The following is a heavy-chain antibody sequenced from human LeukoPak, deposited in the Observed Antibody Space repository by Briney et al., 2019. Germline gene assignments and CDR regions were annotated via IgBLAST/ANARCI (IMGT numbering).Heavy chain of an antibody. V-gene: IGHV3-23*01. CDR2: ISGSGGST. D-gene: IGHD6-19*01. J-gene: IGHJ4*02. Sequence: GGSLRLSCAASGFTFSSYAMSWVRQAPGKGLEWVSAISGSGGSTYYADSVKGRFTISRDNSKNTLYLQMNSLRAEDTAVYYCARGVRIAVAGNIDYWGQGTLVTVSS. CDR1: GFTFSSYA. CDR3: ARGVRIAVAGNIDY.